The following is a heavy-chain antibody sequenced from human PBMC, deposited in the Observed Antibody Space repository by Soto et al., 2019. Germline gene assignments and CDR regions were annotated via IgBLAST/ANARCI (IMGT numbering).Heavy chain of an antibody. CDR2: ISGDGSST. J-gene: IGHJ3*01. CDR3: ARSLPGTYGAFDL. Sequence: LRLSCAASEFTFRSYWMHWVRQSPGKGLVWVSRISGDGSSTTYADSVRGRFTISRDNAKNTVYLQMDSLRAGDTAVYYCARSLPGTYGAFDLWGQGTMVTVSS. D-gene: IGHD1-7*01. V-gene: IGHV3-74*01. CDR1: EFTFRSYW.